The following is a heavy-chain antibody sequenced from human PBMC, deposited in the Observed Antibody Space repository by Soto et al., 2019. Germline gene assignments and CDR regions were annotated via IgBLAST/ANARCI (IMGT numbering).Heavy chain of an antibody. V-gene: IGHV4-39*01. D-gene: IGHD3-22*01. CDR2: IYYSGST. J-gene: IGHJ4*02. CDR1: GGSISSSSYY. Sequence: SETLSLTCTVSGGSISSSSYYWGWIRQPPGKGLEWIGSIYYSGSTYYNTSLKSRVNISVDTSKNQFSLKLSSVTAADTAVYYFARRYYYDSSGYYYELFDYWGQGALVTVSS. CDR3: ARRYYYDSSGYYYELFDY.